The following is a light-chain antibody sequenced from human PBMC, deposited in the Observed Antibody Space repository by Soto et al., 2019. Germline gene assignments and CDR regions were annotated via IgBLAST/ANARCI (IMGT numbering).Light chain of an antibody. Sequence: IVLTQSPGTLSLSPGERATLSCRASQSVSNNYLAWYQQKPGQAPRLLIYGASNRATGIPDRFSGSGSGTDFTLTISRLEPEDFAVYYCQQYGSSGTVGQGTKVDSK. CDR1: QSVSNNY. CDR2: GAS. J-gene: IGKJ1*01. V-gene: IGKV3-20*01. CDR3: QQYGSSGT.